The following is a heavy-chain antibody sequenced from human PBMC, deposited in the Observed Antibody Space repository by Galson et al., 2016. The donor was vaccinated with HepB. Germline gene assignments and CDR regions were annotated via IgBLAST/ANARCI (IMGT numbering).Heavy chain of an antibody. CDR1: GFSFTSYS. CDR3: VRAFHDTSGHYWVNLDH. CDR2: ISTTSTYI. D-gene: IGHD3-22*01. J-gene: IGHJ4*02. V-gene: IGHV3-21*01. Sequence: SLRLSCAASGFSFTSYSMNWVRQAPGKGLEWVSFISTTSTYIYYADSVAGRFIISRDNAKSSLYLQMNSLRAEDTAVYYCVRAFHDTSGHYWVNLDHWGQGALVTVSS.